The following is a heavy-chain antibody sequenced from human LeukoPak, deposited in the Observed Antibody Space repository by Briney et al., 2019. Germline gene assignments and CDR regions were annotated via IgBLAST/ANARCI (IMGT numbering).Heavy chain of an antibody. J-gene: IGHJ4*02. D-gene: IGHD6-13*01. CDR3: ARSGWGSSWYYFDS. CDR2: IFYSGSH. V-gene: IGHV4-4*02. Sequence: SETLSLTCAVSGGSVSSSHWWSWVRQAPGQGLMWIGEIFYSGSHNYNPSLKTRVTISIDEPKNQFSLKLSSVTAADTAVHFCARSGWGSSWYYFDSWGQGTLVTVSS. CDR1: GGSVSSSHW.